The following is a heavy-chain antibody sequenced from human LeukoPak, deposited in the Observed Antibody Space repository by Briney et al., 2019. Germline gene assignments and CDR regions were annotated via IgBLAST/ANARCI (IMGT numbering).Heavy chain of an antibody. CDR2: INWNGGST. D-gene: IGHD6-6*01. CDR3: ARVGIAARLGYMDV. V-gene: IGHV3-20*04. CDR1: GFTFDDYG. J-gene: IGHJ6*03. Sequence: GGSLRLSCAAPGFTFDDYGMSWVRQAPGKGLEWVSGINWNGGSTGYADSVKGRFTISRDNAKNSLYLQMNSLRAEDTALYYCARVGIAARLGYMDVWGKGTTVTVSS.